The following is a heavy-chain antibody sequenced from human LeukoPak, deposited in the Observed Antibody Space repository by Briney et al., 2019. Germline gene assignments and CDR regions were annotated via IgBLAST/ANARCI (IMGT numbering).Heavy chain of an antibody. CDR3: AREGDIVVVPAAMSPYNWFGP. CDR1: GYTFTGYY. Sequence: GASVKVSCKASGYTFTGYYMHWVRQAPGQGLEWMGWINPNSGGTNYAQKFQGRVTMTRDTSISTAYMELSRLRSDDTAVYYCAREGDIVVVPAAMSPYNWFGPWGQGTLVTVSS. D-gene: IGHD2-2*01. CDR2: INPNSGGT. V-gene: IGHV1-2*02. J-gene: IGHJ5*02.